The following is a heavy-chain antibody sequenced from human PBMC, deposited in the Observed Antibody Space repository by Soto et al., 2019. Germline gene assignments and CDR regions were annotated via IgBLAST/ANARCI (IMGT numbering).Heavy chain of an antibody. CDR2: INAGNGNT. CDR3: ASGYYYYGMDV. CDR1: GYTFTSYA. V-gene: IGHV1-3*01. J-gene: IGHJ6*02. Sequence: ASVKVSCKASGYTFTSYAMHWVRQAPGQRLEWMGWINAGNGNTKYSQKFQGRVTMTRDTSTSTVYMELSSLRSEDTAVYYCASGYYYYGMDVWGQGTTVTVSS.